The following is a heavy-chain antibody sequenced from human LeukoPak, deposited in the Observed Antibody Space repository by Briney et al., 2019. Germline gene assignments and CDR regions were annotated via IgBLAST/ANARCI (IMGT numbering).Heavy chain of an antibody. J-gene: IGHJ4*02. V-gene: IGHV1-2*02. D-gene: IGHD2-2*01. CDR3: ARSAGGYCSSTSCLVYYFGY. CDR1: GYTFTGYY. CDR2: INPNSGGT. Sequence: ASVKVSCKAPGYTFTGYYMHWVRQAPGQGLEWMGWINPNSGGTNYAQKFQGRVTMTRDTSISTAYMELSRLRSDDTAVYYCARSAGGYCSSTSCLVYYFGYWGQGTLVTVSS.